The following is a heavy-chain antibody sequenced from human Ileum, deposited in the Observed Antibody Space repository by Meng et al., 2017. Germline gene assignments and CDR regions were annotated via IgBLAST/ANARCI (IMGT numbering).Heavy chain of an antibody. J-gene: IGHJ4*02. V-gene: IGHV1-69*01. D-gene: IGHD3-16*02. CDR1: GGTFNSHA. CDR3: ASLGLSNIPN. Sequence: QVQLVQPGAEGKKPGSSVKVSCKASGGTFNSHAVSWVRQAPGQGLEWMGGIIPVFGAVTYAPKFQGRVTITADDSAYMELSSLRSEDTAVYYCASLGLSNIPNWGQGTLVTVSS. CDR2: IIPVFGAV.